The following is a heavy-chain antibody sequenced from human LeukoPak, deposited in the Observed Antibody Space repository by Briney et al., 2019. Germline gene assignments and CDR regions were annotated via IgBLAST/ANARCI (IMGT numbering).Heavy chain of an antibody. CDR1: GYTFTSYY. J-gene: IGHJ4*02. V-gene: IGHV1-46*01. CDR3: ARDRFRWSGYYRVGIFDY. D-gene: IGHD3-3*01. CDR2: INPSGGST. Sequence: PLASVKVSCKASGYTFTSYYMHWVRQAPGQGLEWMGTINPSGGSTSYAQKFQGRVTMTRDMSTSTVYMELSSLRSEDTAVYYCARDRFRWSGYYRVGIFDYWGQGTLVTVSS.